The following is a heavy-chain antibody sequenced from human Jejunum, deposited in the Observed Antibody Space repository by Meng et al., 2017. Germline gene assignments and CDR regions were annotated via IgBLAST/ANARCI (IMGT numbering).Heavy chain of an antibody. D-gene: IGHD2-21*01. J-gene: IGHJ4*02. CDR1: GYTFTDYF. Sequence: ASVKVSCKASGYTFTDYFMHWVRQAPGQGLEWMGWINPNSGVTNYVQNFQGRVTMTRDTSISTAYMELSRLRSDDTAVYYCVRATNLGGGPIQFAYWGQGKLVNVAS. CDR2: INPNSGVT. CDR3: VRATNLGGGPIQFAY. V-gene: IGHV1-2*02.